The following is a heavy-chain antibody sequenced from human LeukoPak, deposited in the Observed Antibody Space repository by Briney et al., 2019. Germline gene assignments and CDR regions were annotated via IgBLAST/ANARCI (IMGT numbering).Heavy chain of an antibody. V-gene: IGHV4-34*01. Sequence: SETLSLTCAVSGGSFSGYYCSWIRQPPGKGLEWIGEINHSGSTNYNPSLKSRVTISVDTSKNQFSLKLISVTAADTAVYYCARGPYYGSGSYTYWGQGTLVTVSS. D-gene: IGHD3-10*01. J-gene: IGHJ4*02. CDR2: INHSGST. CDR3: ARGPYYGSGSYTY. CDR1: GGSFSGYY.